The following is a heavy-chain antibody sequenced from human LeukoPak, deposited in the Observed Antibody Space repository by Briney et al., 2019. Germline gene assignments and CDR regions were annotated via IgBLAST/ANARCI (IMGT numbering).Heavy chain of an antibody. Sequence: GGTLRLSCAASGFTFSSYGVSWVRQAPGKGLEWVSYISSSGSTIYYADSVKGRFTISRDNAKNSLYLQMNSLRAEDTAVYYCARDGAGYYYDSSGYRGGYDAFDIWGQGTMVTVSS. D-gene: IGHD3-22*01. V-gene: IGHV3-48*04. CDR1: GFTFSSYG. J-gene: IGHJ3*02. CDR2: ISSSGSTI. CDR3: ARDGAGYYYDSSGYRGGYDAFDI.